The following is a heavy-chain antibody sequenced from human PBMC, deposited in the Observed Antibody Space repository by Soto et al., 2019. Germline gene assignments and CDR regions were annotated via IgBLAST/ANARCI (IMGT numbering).Heavy chain of an antibody. D-gene: IGHD3-3*01. CDR2: VKHIGNI. CDR3: ARGSHFDFSSGYADSFDV. Sequence: SESLSLTCAVYVGSFSGYYWGWFRQPPGKGLEWIGEVKHIGNINYNPSLKTRLTVSVDTSKNQFSLKLSSMTAADTAMYYCARGSHFDFSSGYADSFDVWGQGTMVTVSS. CDR1: VGSFSGYY. V-gene: IGHV4-34*01. J-gene: IGHJ3*01.